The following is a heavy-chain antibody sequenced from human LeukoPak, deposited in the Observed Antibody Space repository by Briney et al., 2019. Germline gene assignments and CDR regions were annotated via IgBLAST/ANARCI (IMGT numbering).Heavy chain of an antibody. D-gene: IGHD5-12*01. V-gene: IGHV4-34*01. CDR3: ARGEWLRSDDY. CDR2: INHSGST. CDR1: GGSFSGYY. J-gene: IGHJ4*02. Sequence: SETLSLTCAVYGGSFSGYYWSWIRQPPGKGLEWIGEINHSGSTNYNPSLKSRVTISVDTSKNQFSLKLSPVTAADTAVYYCARGEWLRSDDYWGQGTLVTVSS.